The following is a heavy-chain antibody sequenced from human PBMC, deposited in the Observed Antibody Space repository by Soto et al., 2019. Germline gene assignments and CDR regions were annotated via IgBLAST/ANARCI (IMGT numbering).Heavy chain of an antibody. CDR2: IYYSGST. J-gene: IGHJ5*02. Sequence: SETLSLTCTFSGGSIXSGGYYLTWIRQHPGKGLEWIGYIYYSGSTYYNPSLKSRVTISVDTSKNQFSLKLSSVTAADTAVYYCARSVFPWGQGTLVTVSS. CDR1: GGSIXSGGYY. CDR3: ARSVFP. V-gene: IGHV4-31*03.